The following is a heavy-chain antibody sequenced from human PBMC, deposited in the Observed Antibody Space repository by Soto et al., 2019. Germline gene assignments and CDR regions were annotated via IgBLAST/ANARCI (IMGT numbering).Heavy chain of an antibody. CDR2: IIPRFGTP. CDR3: ARFRMAMAGTDYYYGMDV. D-gene: IGHD1-7*01. Sequence: VASVKVSCKASGGTFSGYAIIWVRQAPGQGLEWMGGIIPRFGTPNYAQKFQDSVTITADESTRTAYMELSSLRSEDTAVYFCARFRMAMAGTDYYYGMDVWGQGTTVTVSS. J-gene: IGHJ6*02. CDR1: GGTFSGYA. V-gene: IGHV1-69*13.